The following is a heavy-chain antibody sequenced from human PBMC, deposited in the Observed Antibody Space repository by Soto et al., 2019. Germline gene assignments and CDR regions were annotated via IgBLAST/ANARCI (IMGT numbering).Heavy chain of an antibody. J-gene: IGHJ4*02. CDR2: ISPYSGYT. CDR1: GYSFMKYG. CDR3: AREASVLIPAAQPSRFDS. V-gene: IGHV1-18*01. D-gene: IGHD2-2*01. Sequence: ASVRVSCKGFGYSFMKYGINWVRQAPGQGLEWVGWISPYSGYTHSAQKFHGRLTLTTDTAASTAYMELRILRSADTALYYCAREASVLIPAAQPSRFDSWGQGTLVTVSS.